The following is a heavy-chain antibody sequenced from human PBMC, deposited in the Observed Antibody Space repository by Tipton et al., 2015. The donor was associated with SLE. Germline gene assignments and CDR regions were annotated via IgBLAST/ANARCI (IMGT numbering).Heavy chain of an antibody. CDR3: ARGQEGSGCLDY. CDR2: IYYSGST. CDR1: GGSFSSYY. J-gene: IGHJ4*02. D-gene: IGHD1-26*01. V-gene: IGHV4-59*12. Sequence: TLSLTCAVYGGSFSSYYWSWIRQPPGKGLEWIGYIYYSGSTNYNPSLKSRVTISVDTSKNQFSLKLSSVTAADTAVYYCARGQEGSGCLDYWGQGTLVTVSS.